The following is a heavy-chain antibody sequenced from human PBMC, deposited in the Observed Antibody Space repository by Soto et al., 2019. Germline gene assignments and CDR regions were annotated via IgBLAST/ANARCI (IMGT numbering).Heavy chain of an antibody. CDR3: AKVAAMVTSWYYYYGMDV. J-gene: IGHJ6*02. D-gene: IGHD5-18*01. V-gene: IGHV3-23*01. Sequence: WSLRLSCAASGFTFSSYAMSWVRQAPGKGLEWVSAISGSGGSTYYADSVKGRFTISRDNSKNTLYLQMNSLRAEDTAVYYCAKVAAMVTSWYYYYGMDVWGQGTTVTVSS. CDR2: ISGSGGST. CDR1: GFTFSSYA.